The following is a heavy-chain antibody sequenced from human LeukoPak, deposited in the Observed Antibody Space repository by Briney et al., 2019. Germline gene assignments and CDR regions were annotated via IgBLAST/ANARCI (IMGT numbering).Heavy chain of an antibody. J-gene: IGHJ4*02. D-gene: IGHD6-19*01. CDR2: IIPIFGTA. Sequence: SVKVSCEASGGTFSSYAISWVRQAPGQGLEWMGGIIPIFGTANYAQKFQGRVTITADESTSTAYMELSSLRSEDTAVYYCARESGWQWLGYYFDYWGQGTLVTVSS. V-gene: IGHV1-69*13. CDR3: ARESGWQWLGYYFDY. CDR1: GGTFSSYA.